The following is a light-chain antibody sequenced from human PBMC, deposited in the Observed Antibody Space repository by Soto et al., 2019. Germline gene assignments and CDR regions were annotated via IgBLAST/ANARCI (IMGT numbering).Light chain of an antibody. CDR3: QQRRVLPIT. CDR2: DAS. Sequence: EIVLTQSPATLSLSPGERATLSFRAGQNIGTSLVWSQQKPGQSPRLLIYDASHRATVVPARFSGSGSGTDFTLTISSREPDDFAVYYCQQRRVLPITVGQGPRLEI. J-gene: IGKJ5*01. CDR1: QNIGTS. V-gene: IGKV3-11*01.